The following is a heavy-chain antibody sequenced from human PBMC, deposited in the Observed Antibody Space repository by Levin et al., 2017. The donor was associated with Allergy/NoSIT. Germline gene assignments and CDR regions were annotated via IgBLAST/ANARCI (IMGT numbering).Heavy chain of an antibody. J-gene: IGHJ4*02. V-gene: IGHV3-33*01. CDR1: GFTFSSYG. D-gene: IGHD1-7*01. CDR3: AREVGWNYAGFDY. Sequence: LSLTCAASGFTFSSYGMHWVRQAPGKGLEWVAVIWYDGSNKYYADSVKGRFTISRDNSKNTLYLQMNSLRAEDTAVYYCAREVGWNYAGFDYWGQGTLVTVSS. CDR2: IWYDGSNK.